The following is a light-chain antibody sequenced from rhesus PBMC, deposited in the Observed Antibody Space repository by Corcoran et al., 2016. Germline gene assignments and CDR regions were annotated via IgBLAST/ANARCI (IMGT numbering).Light chain of an antibody. J-gene: IGKJ3*01. CDR1: QNIYSD. CDR3: QHYYDNPFT. CDR2: AAS. Sequence: DIQMTQSPSALSASVGDRVTISCRASQNIYSDLAWYQQKPGKAPKLLIYAASPLQTGIPSRFSGSGSGTDFTLTISSLQPADSAAYYCQHYYDNPFTFGPGTKLDIK. V-gene: IGKV1S12*01.